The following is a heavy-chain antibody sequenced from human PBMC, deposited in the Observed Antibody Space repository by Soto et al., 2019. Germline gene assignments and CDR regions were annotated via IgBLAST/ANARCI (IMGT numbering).Heavy chain of an antibody. J-gene: IGHJ4*02. V-gene: IGHV1-18*01. D-gene: IGHD3-22*01. CDR1: GYIFTSYG. Sequence: QVQLVQSGAEVKNPGASVKVSCKASGYIFTSYGISWVRQAPGQGLEWMGWISAHNANTNYAQKFQGRVTMTTDTSTSTAHMELMSLRSDDTAVYYCATERLAYYFDTSGEDFDYWGQGTLVTVSS. CDR3: ATERLAYYFDTSGEDFDY. CDR2: ISAHNANT.